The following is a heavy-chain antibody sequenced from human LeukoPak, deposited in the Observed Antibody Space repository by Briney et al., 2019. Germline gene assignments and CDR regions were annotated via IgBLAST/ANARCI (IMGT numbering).Heavy chain of an antibody. V-gene: IGHV1-69*04. D-gene: IGHD3-22*01. Sequence: SVKVSCKASGGTFSSYTISWVRQAPGQGLEWMGRIIPILGIANYAQKFQGRVTITADKSTSTAYMGLSSLRSEDTAVYYCAREGDSSGYYYDYWGQGTLVTVSS. CDR1: GGTFSSYT. CDR3: AREGDSSGYYYDY. CDR2: IIPILGIA. J-gene: IGHJ4*02.